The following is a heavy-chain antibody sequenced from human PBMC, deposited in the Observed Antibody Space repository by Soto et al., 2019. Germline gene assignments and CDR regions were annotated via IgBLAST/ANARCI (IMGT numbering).Heavy chain of an antibody. V-gene: IGHV4-4*07. CDR2: IYTSGST. CDR3: ARSGAALHYYYYGMDV. CDR1: GGSISSYY. D-gene: IGHD6-6*01. Sequence: SETLSLTCTVSGGSISSYYWSWIRQPAGKGLEWIGRIYTSGSTNYYPSLKSRVTMSVDTSKNQFSLKLSSVTAADTAVYYCARSGAALHYYYYGMDVWGQGTTVTVSS. J-gene: IGHJ6*02.